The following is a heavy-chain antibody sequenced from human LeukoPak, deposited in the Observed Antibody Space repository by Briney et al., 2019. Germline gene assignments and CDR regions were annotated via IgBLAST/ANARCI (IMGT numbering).Heavy chain of an antibody. Sequence: SETLSLTCGVYGGSFTTYYWSWIRQSPGKGLEWIGEIDHSGRTNYNPSLKSRVSMSVDVSTNQFSLRLTSVTAADTAVYYCAREGRSRTNTGGDLDYWGQGTLVTVSS. CDR1: GGSFTTYY. CDR3: AREGRSRTNTGGDLDY. J-gene: IGHJ4*02. D-gene: IGHD3-16*01. V-gene: IGHV4-34*01. CDR2: IDHSGRT.